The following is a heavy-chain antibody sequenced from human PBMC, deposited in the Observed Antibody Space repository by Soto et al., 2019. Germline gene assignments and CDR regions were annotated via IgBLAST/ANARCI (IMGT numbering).Heavy chain of an antibody. J-gene: IGHJ4*02. CDR2: IYGGDSDT. V-gene: IGHV5-51*01. CDR1: GYTFSSYW. CDR3: ARHQAGPLD. D-gene: IGHD6-13*01. Sequence: GESLKISCKGSGYTFSSYWIGWVRQSPGKGLEWLGIIYGGDSDTRYRPSFQGQVTISADKSISTAYLQWSSLKASDTAMYYCARHQAGPLDWGQGTLVTVSS.